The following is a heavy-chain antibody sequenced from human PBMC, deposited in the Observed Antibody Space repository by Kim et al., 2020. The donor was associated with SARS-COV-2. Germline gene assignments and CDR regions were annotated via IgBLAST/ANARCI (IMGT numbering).Heavy chain of an antibody. CDR3: ARDGGILTGYYDYYYSG. Sequence: GGSLRLSCAASGFTFSSYAMHWVRQAPGKGLEWVAVISYDGSNKYYADSVKGRFTISRDNSKNTLYLQMNSLRAEDTSVYYCARDGGILTGYYDYYYSG. CDR2: ISYDGSNK. V-gene: IGHV3-30*04. J-gene: IGHJ6*01. D-gene: IGHD3-9*01. CDR1: GFTFSSYA.